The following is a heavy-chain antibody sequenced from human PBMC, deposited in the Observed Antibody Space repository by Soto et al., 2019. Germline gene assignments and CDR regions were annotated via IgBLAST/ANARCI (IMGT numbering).Heavy chain of an antibody. Sequence: SETLSLTCAVYGGSFSGYYWSWIRQPPGKGLEWIGEINHSGSTNYNPSLKSRVTISVDTSKNQFSLKLSSVTAADTAVYYCARGVEGGVLRYFDWLSHNWFHPWGQGTLVTVYS. J-gene: IGHJ5*02. CDR2: INHSGST. V-gene: IGHV4-34*01. CDR1: GGSFSGYY. CDR3: ARGVEGGVLRYFDWLSHNWFHP. D-gene: IGHD3-9*01.